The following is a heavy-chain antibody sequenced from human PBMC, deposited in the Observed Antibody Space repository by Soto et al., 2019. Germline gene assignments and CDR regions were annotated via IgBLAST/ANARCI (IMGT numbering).Heavy chain of an antibody. CDR2: ISAYNGNT. CDR1: GYTFTSYG. Sequence: GASVKVSCKASGYTFTSYGISWVRQAPGQGLEWMGWISAYNGNTNYAQKLQGRVTMTTDTSTSTAYMELMSLISDDTAVYYCARDKYYDSSGYLDYWGQGTLVTVSS. CDR3: ARDKYYDSSGYLDY. D-gene: IGHD3-22*01. V-gene: IGHV1-18*04. J-gene: IGHJ4*02.